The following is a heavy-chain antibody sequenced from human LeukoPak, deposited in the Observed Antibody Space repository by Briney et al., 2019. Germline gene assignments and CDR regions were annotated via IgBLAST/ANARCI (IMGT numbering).Heavy chain of an antibody. CDR1: GGTFSSYA. J-gene: IGHJ4*02. CDR3: AREDGLSGSSVDY. CDR2: INPSGGST. D-gene: IGHD1-26*01. V-gene: IGHV1-46*01. Sequence: EASMNVSCTASGGTFSSYAISWVRQAPGQGLEWMGWINPSGGSTSYAQKFQGRVTMTRDTSTSTVYMELSSLRSEDTAVYYCAREDGLSGSSVDYWGQGTLVTVSS.